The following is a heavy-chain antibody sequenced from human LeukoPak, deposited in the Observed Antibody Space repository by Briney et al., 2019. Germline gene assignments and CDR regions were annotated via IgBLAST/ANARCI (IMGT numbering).Heavy chain of an antibody. CDR2: IYTGGST. J-gene: IGHJ4*02. Sequence: GGSLRLSCAAAGFTVSSSYMSWVRQAPGKGLEWVSLIYTGGSTSYADSVKGRLTISRDNSKNTVYLQMNSLRAEDTAVYYCARVGGSYFNYWGQGTLVTVSS. D-gene: IGHD1-26*01. V-gene: IGHV3-66*01. CDR1: GFTVSSSY. CDR3: ARVGGSYFNY.